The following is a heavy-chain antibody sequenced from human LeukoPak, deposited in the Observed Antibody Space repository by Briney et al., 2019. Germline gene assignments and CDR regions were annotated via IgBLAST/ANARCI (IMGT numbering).Heavy chain of an antibody. V-gene: IGHV3-30*18. J-gene: IGHJ4*02. CDR2: ISYDGSNK. CDR1: GLTFSSYG. CDR3: AKDMYYDFWSGYYWANDY. D-gene: IGHD3-3*01. Sequence: GGSLRLSCAASGLTFSSYGMHWVRQAPGKGLEWVAVISYDGSNKYYADSVKGRFTISRDNSKNTLYLQMNSLRAEDTAVYYCAKDMYYDFWSGYYWANDYWGQGTLVTVSS.